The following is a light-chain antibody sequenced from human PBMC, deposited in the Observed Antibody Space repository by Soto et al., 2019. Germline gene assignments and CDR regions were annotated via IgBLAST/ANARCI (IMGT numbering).Light chain of an antibody. CDR2: AAS. CDR3: QQSYSTHTRA. Sequence: DIQMTQSPSSLSASVGDRVTITCRASESISSYLNWYQQKPVKAPKLLIYAASSLQSGVPSRFSGSRSGTDFTLTISSLQPADFATYYCQQSYSTHTRAFGQGTKVDIK. CDR1: ESISSY. V-gene: IGKV1-39*01. J-gene: IGKJ1*01.